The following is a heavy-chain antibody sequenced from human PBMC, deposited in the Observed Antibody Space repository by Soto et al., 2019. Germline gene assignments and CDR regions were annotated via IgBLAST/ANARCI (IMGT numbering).Heavy chain of an antibody. CDR3: AKYAESGPYTWIDS. V-gene: IGHV3-15*07. J-gene: IGHJ5*01. CDR1: GFTFNNVW. D-gene: IGHD2-15*01. Sequence: GGSLRFSCAVSGFTFNNVWMNWVRQAPGKGLEWVGHIKSKTDGGATDYPAPVKGRFTISRDDSKNTLYLQMNSLKTEDTAVYYCAKYAESGPYTWIDSWGQGTLVTVSS. CDR2: IKSKTDGGAT.